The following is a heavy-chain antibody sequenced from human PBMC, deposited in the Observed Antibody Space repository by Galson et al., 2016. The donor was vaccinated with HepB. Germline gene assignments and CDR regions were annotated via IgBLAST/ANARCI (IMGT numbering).Heavy chain of an antibody. CDR2: MYPGDSDT. J-gene: IGHJ6*02. CDR3: VRLKWGRYIPYGLDV. V-gene: IGHV5-51*01. D-gene: IGHD3-16*01. Sequence: QSGAEVKKPGESLKISCKGSGFNFAKHWIGWVRQMRGKGLEWMGIMYPGDSDTRYSPSLEGRVTMSAENSTTTAYLQWSSLKASDTAMYFCVRLKWGRYIPYGLDVWGQGTTVTVSS. CDR1: GFNFAKHW.